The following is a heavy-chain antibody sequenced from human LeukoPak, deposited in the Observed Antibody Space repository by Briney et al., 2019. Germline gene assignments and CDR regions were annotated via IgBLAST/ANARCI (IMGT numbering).Heavy chain of an antibody. V-gene: IGHV3-74*01. CDR2: INPDGSTT. D-gene: IGHD3-22*01. Sequence: GGSLRLSCAASGFTFSRYWMLWVRQAPGKGLVWVSRINPDGSTTNYADSVKGRFTISRDNAKNTLYLQMNSLRAEDTAVYYCARGDSYGYYWGQGTLVTVSS. J-gene: IGHJ4*02. CDR1: GFTFSRYW. CDR3: ARGDSYGYY.